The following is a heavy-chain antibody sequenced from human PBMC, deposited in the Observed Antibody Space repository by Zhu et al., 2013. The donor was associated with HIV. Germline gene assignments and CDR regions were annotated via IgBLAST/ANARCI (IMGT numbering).Heavy chain of an antibody. Sequence: QVQLVQSGAEVKKPGASVKVSCKASGYTFTSYAMHWVRQAPGQRLEWMGWINAGNGNTKYSQKFQGRVTITRDTSASTAYMELSSLRSEDTAVYYCASAPTAYCGVIAIRGQSVLLDYWAREPWSPSPQ. J-gene: IGHJ4*02. CDR2: INAGNGNT. D-gene: IGHD2-21*01. CDR1: GYTFTSYA. CDR3: ASAPTAYCGVIAIRGQSVLLDY. V-gene: IGHV1-3*01.